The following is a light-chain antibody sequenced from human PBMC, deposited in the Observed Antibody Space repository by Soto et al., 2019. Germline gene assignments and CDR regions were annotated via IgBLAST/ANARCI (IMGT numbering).Light chain of an antibody. J-gene: IGKJ3*01. CDR1: QSVNSN. Sequence: EIVMTQSPATLSVSPGERATLSCRASQSVNSNLAWYQQESGQPPRLLIYGASSRATGIPARFSGSGSGTDFTLTISRLEPEDFAVYYCQQYGDSPLFGPGTKVDIK. V-gene: IGKV3-20*01. CDR2: GAS. CDR3: QQYGDSPL.